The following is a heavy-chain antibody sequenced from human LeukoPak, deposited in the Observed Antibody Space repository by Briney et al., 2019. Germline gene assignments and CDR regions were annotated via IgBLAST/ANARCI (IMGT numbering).Heavy chain of an antibody. D-gene: IGHD3-9*01. CDR3: ARSNLPYYDILTGYYPPPYYFDY. CDR1: GYSFTSYW. J-gene: IGHJ4*02. V-gene: IGHV5-10-1*01. Sequence: GESLRISCKGSGYSFTSYWISWVRQMPGKGLEWMGRIDPSDSYTNYRPSFQAHVTISADKSISTAYLQWSSLKASDTAMCYCARSNLPYYDILTGYYPPPYYFDYWGQGTLVTVSS. CDR2: IDPSDSYT.